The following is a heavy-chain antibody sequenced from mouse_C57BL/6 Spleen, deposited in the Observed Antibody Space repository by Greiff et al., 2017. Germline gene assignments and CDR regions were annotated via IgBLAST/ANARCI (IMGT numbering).Heavy chain of an antibody. V-gene: IGHV1-53*01. Sequence: QVQLQQPGPELVKPAASVTLSCKVSGYTFTSYWLHWVRQRPGQGLEWIGNINPSNGGTNYNEKFKSKATLTVDKTYSTAYMQLSSLTSEDSAVYYCARLDGYYVGFAYWGQGTLVTVSA. CDR1: GYTFTSYW. CDR2: INPSNGGT. CDR3: ARLDGYYVGFAY. D-gene: IGHD2-3*01. J-gene: IGHJ3*01.